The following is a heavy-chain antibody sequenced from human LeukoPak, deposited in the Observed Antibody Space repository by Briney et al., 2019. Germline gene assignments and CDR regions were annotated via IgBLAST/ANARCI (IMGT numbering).Heavy chain of an antibody. CDR2: ISGSGGST. CDR1: GFTFSSYG. J-gene: IGHJ4*02. Sequence: GGSLRLSCAASGFTFSSYGMSWVRQAPGKGLEWVSVISGSGGSTYYADSVKGRFTISGDNSKNTLYLQMNSLRAEDTAVYYCAKRGAEVGATVAPGDYWGQGTLVTVSS. V-gene: IGHV3-23*01. D-gene: IGHD1-26*01. CDR3: AKRGAEVGATVAPGDY.